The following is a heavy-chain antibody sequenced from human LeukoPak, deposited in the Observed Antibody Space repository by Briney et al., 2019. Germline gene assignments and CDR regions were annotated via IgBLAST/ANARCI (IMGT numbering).Heavy chain of an antibody. D-gene: IGHD3-3*01. Sequence: PGGSLRLSCAASGFTFSTNWMHWVRQAPGKGLVWVSRINGDGSRTNYADSVEGRYTISRDNAKNTVYLQMNSLRAEDTAVYYCARDLPYDFWSGYLNLFDYWGQGTLVTVSS. CDR2: INGDGSRT. J-gene: IGHJ4*02. CDR1: GFTFSTNW. CDR3: ARDLPYDFWSGYLNLFDY. V-gene: IGHV3-74*01.